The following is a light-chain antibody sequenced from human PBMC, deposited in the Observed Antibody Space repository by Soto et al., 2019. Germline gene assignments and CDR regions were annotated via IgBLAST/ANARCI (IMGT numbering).Light chain of an antibody. Sequence: EIVMPQSPATLSVSPGARATLSCRASQSVSSNLAWYQQKPGQAPRLLMYGASTRATGTPARFSGSGSGTDFTLTISRLEPEEFAVYYCQKFGSSPKTVGQGTKVDIK. CDR3: QKFGSSPKT. J-gene: IGKJ1*01. CDR2: GAS. V-gene: IGKV3-15*01. CDR1: QSVSSN.